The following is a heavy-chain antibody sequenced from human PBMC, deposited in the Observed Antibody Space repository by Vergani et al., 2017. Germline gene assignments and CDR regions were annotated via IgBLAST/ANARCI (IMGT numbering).Heavy chain of an antibody. V-gene: IGHV1-69*08. CDR1: GGTFSSYT. Sequence: QVQLVQSGAEVKKPGSSVKVSCKASGGTFSSYTISWVRQAPGQGLEWMGRIIPILGIANYAQKFRGRVTITADKSTSTAYMELSSLRSEDTAVYYCARENYDFWSGYYHYYMDVWGKGTTVTVSS. D-gene: IGHD3-3*01. CDR2: IIPILGIA. CDR3: ARENYDFWSGYYHYYMDV. J-gene: IGHJ6*03.